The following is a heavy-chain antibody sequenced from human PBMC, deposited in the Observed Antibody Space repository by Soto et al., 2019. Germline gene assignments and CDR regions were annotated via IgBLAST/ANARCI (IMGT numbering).Heavy chain of an antibody. Sequence: GVSLRHSFAATGFAFSSYWMSWVRQAPGKGLEWVANIKQDGSEKYYVDSVKGRFTISRDNAKNSLYLQMNSLRAEDTAVYYYCARVSDYYGMDVWGQGT. CDR1: GFAFSSYW. V-gene: IGHV3-7*04. CDR3: ARVSDYYGMDV. CDR2: IKQDGSEK. J-gene: IGHJ6*02.